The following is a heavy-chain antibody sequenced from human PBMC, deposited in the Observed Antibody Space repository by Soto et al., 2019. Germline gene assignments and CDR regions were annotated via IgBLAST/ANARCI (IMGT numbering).Heavy chain of an antibody. CDR1: GGSISSYY. J-gene: IGHJ4*02. CDR3: AGLYYYDSSGYYSPIDY. D-gene: IGHD3-22*01. V-gene: IGHV4-59*01. Sequence: SETLSLTCTVSGGSISSYYWSWIRQPPGKGLEWIGYIYYSGSTNYNPSLKSRVTISVDTSKNQFSLKRSSVTAADTAVYYCAGLYYYDSSGYYSPIDYWGQGTLVTVSS. CDR2: IYYSGST.